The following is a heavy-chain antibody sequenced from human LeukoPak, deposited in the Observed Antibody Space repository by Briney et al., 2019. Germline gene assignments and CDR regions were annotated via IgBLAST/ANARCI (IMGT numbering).Heavy chain of an antibody. CDR2: IRYDGSNK. Sequence: GGSLRLSCAASGFTFSSYGMHWVRQAPGKGLEWVAFIRYDGSNKYYADSVKGRFTISRDNSKNTLYLQMNSLRAEDTAVYYCAKDPVAAAGTLGFDYWGQGTLVTVSS. D-gene: IGHD6-13*01. V-gene: IGHV3-30*02. CDR3: AKDPVAAAGTLGFDY. CDR1: GFTFSSYG. J-gene: IGHJ4*02.